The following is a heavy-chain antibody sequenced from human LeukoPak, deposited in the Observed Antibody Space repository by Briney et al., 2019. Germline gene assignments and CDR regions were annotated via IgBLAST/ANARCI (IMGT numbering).Heavy chain of an antibody. CDR3: ATYSSLNCREFQF. CDR1: GFTFSNYW. CDR2: IKTDGSEE. V-gene: IGHV3-7*01. J-gene: IGHJ1*01. D-gene: IGHD3-22*01. Sequence: GGSLRLSCAGSGFTFSNYWMGWVRQAPGKGLQWVANIKTDGSEEYYVDSVKGRFTISRDNAKNSLYLQMNSLRAEDTAVYYCATYSSLNCREFQFWGQGTLLTVSS.